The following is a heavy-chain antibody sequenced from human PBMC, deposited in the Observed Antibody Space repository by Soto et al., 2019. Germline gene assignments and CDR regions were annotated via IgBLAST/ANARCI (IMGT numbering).Heavy chain of an antibody. D-gene: IGHD2-21*02. CDR2: IGPTGGPT. CDR3: SWRGVTSTS. Sequence: PGGSLSLSCAASGFTFSSYALSWVRQAPGKGLEWVSAIGPTGGPTYYADSVKGRFTISRDNSKKTLYLQMNSLRVDDTAVYYCSWRGVTSTSWGRGSLVTVSS. V-gene: IGHV3-23*01. J-gene: IGHJ5*02. CDR1: GFTFSSYA.